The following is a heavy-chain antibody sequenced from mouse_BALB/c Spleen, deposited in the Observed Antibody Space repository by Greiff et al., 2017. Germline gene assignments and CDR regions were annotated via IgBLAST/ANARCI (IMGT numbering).Heavy chain of an antibody. D-gene: IGHD4-1*01. V-gene: IGHV1-15*01. CDR2: IDPETGGT. J-gene: IGHJ2*01. CDR3: TRGPDWDYFDY. CDR1: GYTFTDYE. Sequence: VQVVESGAELVRPGASVTLSCKASGYTFTDYEMHWVKQTPVHGLEWIGAIDPETGGTAYNQKFKGKATLTADKSSSTAYMELRSLTSEDSAVYYCTRGPDWDYFDYWGQGTTLTVSS.